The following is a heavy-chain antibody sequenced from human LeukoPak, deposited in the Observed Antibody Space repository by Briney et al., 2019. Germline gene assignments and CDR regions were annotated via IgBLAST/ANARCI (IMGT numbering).Heavy chain of an antibody. V-gene: IGHV3-23*01. J-gene: IGHJ4*02. CDR3: ARDFVRGSERVMGVDY. CDR1: GFTFSSNA. CDR2: ISGTGSTT. D-gene: IGHD3-16*01. Sequence: GGSLRLSCAASGFTFSSNAMNWVRQAPGKGLEWVSAISGTGSTTYYADSVKGRFTISRDNSKNTLYLQLNSLRADDTAVYYCARDFVRGSERVMGVDYWGQGTLVTVSS.